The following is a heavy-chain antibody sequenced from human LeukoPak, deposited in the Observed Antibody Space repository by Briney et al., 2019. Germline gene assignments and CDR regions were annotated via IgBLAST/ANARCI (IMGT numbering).Heavy chain of an antibody. D-gene: IGHD6-19*01. Sequence: QAGGSLRLSCAASGFTFSNYAMTWVRQAPGKGLEWVSSSGGSTYYADSVKGRFTISRDNSKNTLYLQMNSLRAKDTAVYYCAKDPYSSGWYWGDYWGQGTLVTVSS. V-gene: IGHV3-23*01. J-gene: IGHJ4*02. CDR3: AKDPYSSGWYWGDY. CDR2: SGGST. CDR1: GFTFSNYA.